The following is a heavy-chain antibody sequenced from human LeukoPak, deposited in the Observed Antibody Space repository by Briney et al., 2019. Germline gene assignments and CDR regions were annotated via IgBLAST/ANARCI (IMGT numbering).Heavy chain of an antibody. D-gene: IGHD3-3*01. J-gene: IGHJ3*02. CDR2: IYYSGST. CDR3: ARGLTIFGVVMDAFDI. Sequence: SETLSLTCTVSGGSISSYYWSWIRQPPGKGLEWIGYIYYSGSTNYNPSLKSRVTISVDTSKSQFSLKLSSVTAADTAVYYCARGLTIFGVVMDAFDIWGQGTMVTVSS. CDR1: GGSISSYY. V-gene: IGHV4-59*01.